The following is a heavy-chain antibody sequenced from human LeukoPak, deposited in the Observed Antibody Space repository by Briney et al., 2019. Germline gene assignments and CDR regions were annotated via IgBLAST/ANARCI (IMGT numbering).Heavy chain of an antibody. V-gene: IGHV3-23*01. D-gene: IGHD6-19*01. CDR2: ISGSGGST. Sequence: GGSLRLSCAASGFTFSSYAMSWVRQAPGKRLEWVSAISGSGGSTYYADSVKGRFTISRDNSKNTLYLQMNSLRAEDTAVYYCAKQGSGWYRIEVTYYFDYWGQGTLVTVSS. J-gene: IGHJ4*02. CDR3: AKQGSGWYRIEVTYYFDY. CDR1: GFTFSSYA.